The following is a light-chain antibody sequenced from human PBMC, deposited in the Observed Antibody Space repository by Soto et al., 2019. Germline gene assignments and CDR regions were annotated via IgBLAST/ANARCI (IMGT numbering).Light chain of an antibody. CDR3: SSYAGSNNWV. CDR1: SSDVGGYKY. CDR2: EVS. J-gene: IGLJ3*02. Sequence: QSVLTQPPSASGSPGQSVTISCTGTSSDVGGYKYVSWYQQHPGKAPKLMIYEVSKRPSGVPDRFSGSKSGNTASLTVSGLQAEDEADSYCSSYAGSNNWVFGGGTKLTVL. V-gene: IGLV2-8*01.